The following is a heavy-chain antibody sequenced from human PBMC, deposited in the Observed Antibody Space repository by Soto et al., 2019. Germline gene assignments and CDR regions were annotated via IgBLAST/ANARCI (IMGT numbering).Heavy chain of an antibody. CDR2: IYPGDSDT. Sequence: PGKSLKISCKGSGYSFTSYWIGWVRQMPGKGLEWMGIIYPGDSDTRYSPSFQGQVTISADKSISTAYLQWSSLKASDTAMYYCARRAHMSRRGETFSYYYICMDVWGDGITVTVSS. CDR3: ARRAHMSRRGETFSYYYICMDV. CDR1: GYSFTSYW. D-gene: IGHD3-16*01. J-gene: IGHJ6*04. V-gene: IGHV5-51*01.